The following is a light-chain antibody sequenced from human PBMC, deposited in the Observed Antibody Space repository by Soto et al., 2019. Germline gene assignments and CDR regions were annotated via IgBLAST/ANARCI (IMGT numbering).Light chain of an antibody. CDR3: QQRSDWPPIT. CDR1: QDIRTY. Sequence: EIVLTQSPATLSLSLGERATLSSPARQDIRTYLDWYQQTPGQAPRLLIHDASNRATGIPDRFSGSGSGTDFTLIISSLEPEDFAVYYCQQRSDWPPITFGQGTRLEI. CDR2: DAS. V-gene: IGKV3-11*01. J-gene: IGKJ5*01.